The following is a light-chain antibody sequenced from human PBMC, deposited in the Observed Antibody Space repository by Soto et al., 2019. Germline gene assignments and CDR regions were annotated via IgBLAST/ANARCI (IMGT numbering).Light chain of an antibody. J-gene: IGLJ3*02. CDR3: AVWDDSLSGPV. CDR2: QNE. V-gene: IGLV1-44*01. CDR1: SSNIGRNT. Sequence: QSVVTQPPSVSGTPGQRVTISCSGSSSNIGRNTVNWYHLVPGVNPTFLIYQNERRPSGVPDRFSGSKSGTSATLAVSGLQSEDEGDYYCAVWDDSLSGPVFGGGTKLTVL.